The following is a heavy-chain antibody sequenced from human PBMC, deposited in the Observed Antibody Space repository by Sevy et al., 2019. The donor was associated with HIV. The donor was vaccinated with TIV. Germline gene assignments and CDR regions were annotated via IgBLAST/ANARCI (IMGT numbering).Heavy chain of an antibody. D-gene: IGHD2-15*01. V-gene: IGHV3-7*01. CDR2: INRDGTQK. CDR3: ARGSGGPSVVDL. CDR1: GFTFTTYW. J-gene: IGHJ5*02. Sequence: GGSLRLSCAASGFTFTTYWMIWIRQAPGKGLEWVANINRDGTQKYYADSLKVRFTISRDKAQNSLYLQMDSLRAEDTALYVSARGSGGPSVVDLWGQGTLVTVSS.